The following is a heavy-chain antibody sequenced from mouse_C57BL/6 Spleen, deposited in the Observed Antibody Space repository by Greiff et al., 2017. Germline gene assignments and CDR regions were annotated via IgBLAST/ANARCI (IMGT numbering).Heavy chain of an antibody. CDR3: ARSEDGNGGYFDY. J-gene: IGHJ2*01. Sequence: VQLQQPGAELVKPGASVKLSCKASGYTFTSYWMQWVKQRPGQGLEWIGEIDPSDSYTNYNQKFKGKATLTVDTSSSTAYMQLSSLTSEDSAVYYCARSEDGNGGYFDYWGQGTTLTVSS. CDR2: IDPSDSYT. CDR1: GYTFTSYW. V-gene: IGHV1-50*01. D-gene: IGHD2-1*01.